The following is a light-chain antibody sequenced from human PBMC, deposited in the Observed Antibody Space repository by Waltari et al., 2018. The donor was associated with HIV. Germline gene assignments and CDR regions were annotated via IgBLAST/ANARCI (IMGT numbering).Light chain of an antibody. CDR2: DVS. CDR3: SSYTSSSIAYV. V-gene: IGLV2-14*01. J-gene: IGLJ1*01. CDR1: SSDVGGYNY. Sequence: QSALTQPASVSGSPGQSFTIPCTGTSSDVGGYNYASCYQQHPGKAPKLLIYDVSNRPSGVSNRFSGSKSGNTASLTISGLQAEDEADYYCSSYTSSSIAYVFGTGTKVTVL.